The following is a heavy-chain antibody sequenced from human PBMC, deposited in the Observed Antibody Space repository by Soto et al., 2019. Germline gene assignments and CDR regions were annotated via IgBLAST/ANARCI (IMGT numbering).Heavy chain of an antibody. Sequence: GGSLRLSCEGSGFTFSYYYISWIRQAPGKGLEWISYSSNSGTFSRYADSVKGRFSISRDNTKNLLYLQMNSLRAEDTAVYYCARSGDNYNRLDYWGQGTPVTVSS. CDR3: ARSGDNYNRLDY. J-gene: IGHJ4*02. CDR1: GFTFSYYY. V-gene: IGHV3-11*06. D-gene: IGHD1-1*01. CDR2: SSNSGTFS.